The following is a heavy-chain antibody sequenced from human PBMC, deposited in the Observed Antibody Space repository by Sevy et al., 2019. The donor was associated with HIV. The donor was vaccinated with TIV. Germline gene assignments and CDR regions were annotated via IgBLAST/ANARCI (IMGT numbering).Heavy chain of an antibody. CDR1: GDSVSSNRAA. CDR3: TRGAHSLDY. Sequence: SQTLSLTCVISGDSVSSNRAAWNWIRQSASRVLEWLGRTYYRSKWYTDYAVSVKSRITINPDTSKNQVSLQLNSVTPEDTAVYYCTRGAHSLDYWGQGTLVTVSS. J-gene: IGHJ4*02. V-gene: IGHV6-1*01. CDR2: TYYRSKWYT. D-gene: IGHD2-15*01.